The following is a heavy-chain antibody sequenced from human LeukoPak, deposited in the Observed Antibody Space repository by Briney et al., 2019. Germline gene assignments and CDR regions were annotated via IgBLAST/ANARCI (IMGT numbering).Heavy chain of an antibody. V-gene: IGHV3-66*01. D-gene: IGHD5-18*01. CDR3: ARDNVDTAMGTGDY. CDR1: GFTVSSNY. CDR2: IYSGGST. J-gene: IGHJ4*02. Sequence: GGSLRLSCAASGFTVSSNYMSWVRQALGKGLEWVSVIYSGGSTYYADSVKGRFTISRDNSKNTLYPQMNSLRAEDTAVYYCARDNVDTAMGTGDYWGQGTLVTVSS.